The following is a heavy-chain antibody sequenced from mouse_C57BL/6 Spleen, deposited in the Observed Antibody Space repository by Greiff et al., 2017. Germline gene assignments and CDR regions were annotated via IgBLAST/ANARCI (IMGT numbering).Heavy chain of an antibody. V-gene: IGHV1-64*01. CDR3: ARGGLLRCELDD. J-gene: IGHJ2*01. D-gene: IGHD1-1*01. Sequence: QVQLVQPGAELVKPGASVKLSCKASGYTFTSYWMHWVKQRPGQGLEWIGMIHPNSGGTNYNATFKRKATLTVDKSSSTAYMKLSSLTSEVSEVYYCARGGLLRCELDDWGKGTTLTVSS. CDR1: GYTFTSYW. CDR2: IHPNSGGT.